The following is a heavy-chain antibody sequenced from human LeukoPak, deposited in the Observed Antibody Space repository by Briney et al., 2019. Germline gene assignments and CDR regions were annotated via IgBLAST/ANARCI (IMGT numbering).Heavy chain of an antibody. D-gene: IGHD1-26*01. CDR1: GFTFSSYW. Sequence: GGSLRLSCAASGFTFSSYWMSWVRQAPGKGLEWVANIKQDGSEKYYVDSVKGRFTISRDNSKNTLYLQMNSLRVEDTAVYYCAREQGIAGASSFDYWGQGTLVTVSS. V-gene: IGHV3-7*01. CDR2: IKQDGSEK. J-gene: IGHJ4*02. CDR3: AREQGIAGASSFDY.